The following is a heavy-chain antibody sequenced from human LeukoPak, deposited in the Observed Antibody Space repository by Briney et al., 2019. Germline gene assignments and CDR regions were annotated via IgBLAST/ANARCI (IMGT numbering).Heavy chain of an antibody. CDR1: GYTFTSYG. V-gene: IGHV1-18*01. J-gene: IGHJ4*02. D-gene: IGHD3-22*01. CDR2: ISAYNGNT. CDR3: ARDKGSLADNYDSSVYLGY. Sequence: ASVKVSCKASGYTFTSYGISWVRQAPGQGLEWMGWISAYNGNTNYAQKLQGRVTMTTDTSTSTAYMELRSLRSDDTAVYYCARDKGSLADNYDSSVYLGYWGQGPLVTVSS.